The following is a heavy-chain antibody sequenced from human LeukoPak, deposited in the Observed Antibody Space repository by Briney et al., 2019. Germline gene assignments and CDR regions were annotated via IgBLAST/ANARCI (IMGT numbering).Heavy chain of an antibody. CDR2: ISGSGGST. V-gene: IGHV3-23*01. Sequence: PGGSLRLSCAASGFTFSSYAMGWVRQAPGKGLEWVSLISGSGGSTYYADSVKGRFTVSRDNSKNTEYLQMNSLRAEDTAVYYCARDLNRRVFTDYWGQGTLVTVSS. CDR3: ARDLNRRVFTDY. CDR1: GFTFSSYA. J-gene: IGHJ4*02.